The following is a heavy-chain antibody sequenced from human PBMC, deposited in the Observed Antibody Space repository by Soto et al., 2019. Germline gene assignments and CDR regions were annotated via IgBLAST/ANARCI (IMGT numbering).Heavy chain of an antibody. Sequence: GGSLRLSCAASGFTFSSYAMHWVRQAPGKGLERVAVISYDGSNKYYADYVKGRFTISRDNSKNTLYLQMNSLRAEDTAVYCCAREIDQWLVPDHWGQGTLVTVYS. J-gene: IGHJ4*02. CDR3: AREIDQWLVPDH. CDR1: GFTFSSYA. V-gene: IGHV3-30-3*01. D-gene: IGHD6-19*01. CDR2: ISYDGSNK.